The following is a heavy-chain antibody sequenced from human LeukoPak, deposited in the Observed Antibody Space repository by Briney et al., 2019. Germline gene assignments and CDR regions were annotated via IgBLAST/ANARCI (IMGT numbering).Heavy chain of an antibody. CDR2: IYYSGST. D-gene: IGHD3-9*01. CDR3: AREVRYYDILTGYCYYYGMDV. V-gene: IGHV4-59*01. CDR1: GGSISSYY. J-gene: IGHJ6*02. Sequence: PSETLSLTCTDSGGSISSYYWRWIRQPPGKALEWIGYIYYSGSTTYNPSLKSRVTISVDTSKNQFSLKLSSVTAADTAVYYCAREVRYYDILTGYCYYYGMDVWGQGTTVTVSS.